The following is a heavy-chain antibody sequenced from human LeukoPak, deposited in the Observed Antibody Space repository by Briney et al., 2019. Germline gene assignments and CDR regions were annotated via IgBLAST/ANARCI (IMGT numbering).Heavy chain of an antibody. CDR3: ATERSGGTWFDP. CDR2: IDTSDGNT. V-gene: IGHV1-46*01. J-gene: IGHJ5*02. D-gene: IGHD2-15*01. Sequence: ASVKVSFKASGYTFTTYHMHWVRQAPGQGLEWVGMIDTSDGNTNYAQKFLDRVTMTRDTSTSTVYMELSGLRSYDTAVYYCATERSGGTWFDPWGQGTPVTVSS. CDR1: GYTFTTYH.